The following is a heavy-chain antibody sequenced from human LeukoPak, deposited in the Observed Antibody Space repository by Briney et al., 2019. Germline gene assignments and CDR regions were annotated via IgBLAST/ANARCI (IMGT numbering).Heavy chain of an antibody. Sequence: GGSLGLSCAASGFTFSSYWMSWVRQAPGKGLEWVANIKQDGSEKYYVDSVKGRFTISRDNAKNSLYLQMNSLRAEDTAVYYCARDLGDSSGYFYYFDYWGQGTLVTVSS. CDR2: IKQDGSEK. D-gene: IGHD3-22*01. CDR1: GFTFSSYW. CDR3: ARDLGDSSGYFYYFDY. J-gene: IGHJ4*02. V-gene: IGHV3-7*01.